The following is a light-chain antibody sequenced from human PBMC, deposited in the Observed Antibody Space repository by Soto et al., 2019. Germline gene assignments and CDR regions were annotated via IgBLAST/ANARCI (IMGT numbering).Light chain of an antibody. CDR3: QQYGSSGYT. CDR1: QSVSSSY. CDR2: GAS. J-gene: IGKJ2*01. Sequence: EIVLTQSPGTLSLSPGERATLSCRASQSVSSSYLAWYQQNPGQAPRLLIYGASSRATGITDRFSGSGSGTDFTLTISRLEPEDFAVYYCQQYGSSGYTFGQGTKLEIK. V-gene: IGKV3-20*01.